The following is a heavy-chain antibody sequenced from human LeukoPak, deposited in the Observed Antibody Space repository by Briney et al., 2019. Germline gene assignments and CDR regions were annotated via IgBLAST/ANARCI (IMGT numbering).Heavy chain of an antibody. CDR2: VHYSGST. CDR3: ARQLYVSGSYYAPMDV. Sequence: SETLSPTCTVSGGSISSYYWSWIRQPPGKGLEWIASVHYSGSTYYNPSLKSRVTISVDTSKNQFSLKLSSVTAADTAVYFCARQLYVSGSYYAPMDVWGKGTTVTISS. D-gene: IGHD3-10*01. CDR1: GGSISSYY. V-gene: IGHV4-59*05. J-gene: IGHJ6*03.